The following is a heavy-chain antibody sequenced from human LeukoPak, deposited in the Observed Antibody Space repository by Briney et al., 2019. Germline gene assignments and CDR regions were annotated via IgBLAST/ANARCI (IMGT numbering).Heavy chain of an antibody. CDR1: GFTFSSYS. Sequence: GGSLRLSCAASGFTFSSYSMNWVRQAPGKGLEWVSSISSSSSYIYYADSVKGRFTISRDNAKNSLYLQMNSLRAEDTAVYYCARARTDYDILTGYPYFDYWGQGTLVTVSS. CDR2: ISSSSSYI. D-gene: IGHD3-9*01. J-gene: IGHJ4*02. CDR3: ARARTDYDILTGYPYFDY. V-gene: IGHV3-21*01.